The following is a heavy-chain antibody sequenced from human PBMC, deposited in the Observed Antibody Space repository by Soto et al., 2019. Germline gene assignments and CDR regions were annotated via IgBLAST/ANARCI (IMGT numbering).Heavy chain of an antibody. V-gene: IGHV3-48*03. CDR3: VRDAVGYCSGGSCYFDY. Sequence: EVQLVESGGDLVQPGGSLRLSCAASGFTLSHYEMNWVRQAPGKGLEWLSFISSSSSYIYYADSVKGRFSISRDNAKNSLYLQMNSLRAEDTAVYYCVRDAVGYCSGGSCYFDYWGQGTLVTVSS. D-gene: IGHD2-15*01. J-gene: IGHJ4*02. CDR2: ISSSSSYI. CDR1: GFTLSHYE.